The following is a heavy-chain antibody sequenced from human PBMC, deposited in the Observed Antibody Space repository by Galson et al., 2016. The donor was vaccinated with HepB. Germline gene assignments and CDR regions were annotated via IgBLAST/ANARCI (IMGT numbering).Heavy chain of an antibody. CDR2: IIPALAIV. D-gene: IGHD6-25*01. Sequence: SVKVSCKASGGIFNNYAISWVRQAPGQGLEWMGKIIPALAIVNYSQKLQDRLTITADTSATTAYLDLFSLRSEDTAISYCVCGGNWFDTWGQGTLVTVSS. CDR3: VCGGNWFDT. J-gene: IGHJ5*02. CDR1: GGIFNNYA. V-gene: IGHV1-69*04.